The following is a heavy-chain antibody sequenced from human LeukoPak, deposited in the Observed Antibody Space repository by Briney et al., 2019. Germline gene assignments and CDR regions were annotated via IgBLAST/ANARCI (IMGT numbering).Heavy chain of an antibody. V-gene: IGHV1-69*01. J-gene: IGHJ5*02. D-gene: IGHD3-10*01. CDR2: IIPIFGTA. CDR1: GGTFSSYA. Sequence: GASVKVSCKASGGTFSSYAISWVRQAPGQGLEWMGGIIPIFGTANYAQKFQGRVTITADESTSTAYMELSSLRSEDTAVYYCAGGRYYGSGSYHFDPWGQGTLVTVSS. CDR3: AGGRYYGSGSYHFDP.